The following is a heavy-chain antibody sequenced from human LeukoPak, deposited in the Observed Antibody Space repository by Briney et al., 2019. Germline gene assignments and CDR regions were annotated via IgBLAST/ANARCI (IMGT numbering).Heavy chain of an antibody. CDR3: AKYRTGPPYGLDV. V-gene: IGHV3-23*01. CDR1: DFAFYGYS. CDR2: ISGSGGST. J-gene: IGHJ6*02. Sequence: PGGSLRLSCAASDFAFYGYSMNWGRQAPGKGLEWVSGISGSGGSTWYADSVKGRFTISRDNSKNTLYLQMNRLRAEDTATYYCAKYRTGPPYGLDVWGQGTTVTVSS. D-gene: IGHD1-26*01.